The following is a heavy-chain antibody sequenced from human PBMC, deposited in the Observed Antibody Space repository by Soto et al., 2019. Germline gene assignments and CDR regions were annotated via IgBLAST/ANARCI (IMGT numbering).Heavy chain of an antibody. J-gene: IGHJ4*02. Sequence: QLQLQESGPGLVRPSGTLSLTCAVSGGFTSTNNWWSWVRQPPGKGLEWIGDAYHSGSTEYNPSLKSRVSISVDKSKNQISLQLTSATAADTAVYYCARSPPSSSYGGSGTFDYWGQGTLVTVSS. D-gene: IGHD2-15*01. CDR3: ARSPPSSSYGGSGTFDY. CDR2: AYHSGST. CDR1: GGFTSTNNW. V-gene: IGHV4-4*02.